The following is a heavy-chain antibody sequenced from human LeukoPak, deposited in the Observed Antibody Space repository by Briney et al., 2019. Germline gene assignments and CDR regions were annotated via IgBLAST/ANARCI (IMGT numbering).Heavy chain of an antibody. CDR1: GVTFSSYG. D-gene: IGHD4-17*01. V-gene: IGHV3-30*18. Sequence: GGSLRLSCAASGVTFSSYGMHWVRQAPGKGLEWVALISSDGNDKLYGDSVKGRFIISRDNSKDTLYLQMNSLRAEDTAVYYCAKRPSDYGDYVSYFDYWDQGTLVTVSS. J-gene: IGHJ4*02. CDR2: ISSDGNDK. CDR3: AKRPSDYGDYVSYFDY.